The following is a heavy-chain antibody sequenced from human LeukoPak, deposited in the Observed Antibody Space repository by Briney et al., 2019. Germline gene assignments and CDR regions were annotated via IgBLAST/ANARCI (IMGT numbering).Heavy chain of an antibody. J-gene: IGHJ6*02. CDR2: IYYSGST. CDR3: ARLRYDFWSGYSTNAYLRAYYYYYYGMDV. D-gene: IGHD3-3*01. Sequence: SETLSLTCTVSGGSISSSTYYWSWIRQPPGKGLEWIGYIYYSGSTNYNPSLKSRVTISVDTSKNQFSLKLSSVTAADTAVYYCARLRYDFWSGYSTNAYLRAYYYYYYGMDVWGQGTTVTVSS. V-gene: IGHV4-61*05. CDR1: GGSISSSTYY.